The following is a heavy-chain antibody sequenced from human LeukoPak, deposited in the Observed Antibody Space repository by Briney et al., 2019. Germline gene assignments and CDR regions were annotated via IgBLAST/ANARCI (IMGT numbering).Heavy chain of an antibody. J-gene: IGHJ4*02. CDR3: ARMDYYGSGRKDFDY. Sequence: GASVKVSCKASGYTFTGYYMHWVRQAPGQGLEWMGWINPNSGGTNYAQKFQGRVTMTRDTSISTAYVELSRLRSDDTAVYYCARMDYYGSGRKDFDYWGQGTLVTVSS. D-gene: IGHD3-10*01. V-gene: IGHV1-2*02. CDR1: GYTFTGYY. CDR2: INPNSGGT.